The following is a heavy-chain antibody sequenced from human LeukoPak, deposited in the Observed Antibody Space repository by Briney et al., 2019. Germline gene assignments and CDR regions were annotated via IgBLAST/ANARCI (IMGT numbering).Heavy chain of an antibody. CDR3: AANFDF. Sequence: PGRSLRLSCAASGFTFSNYGMHWVRQAPGKGLEWVAVIWHDGSNEYYADSVKGRFTIFRDNSKNTLYLQMNSPRADDTAVYHCAANFDFWGQGTLVTVSS. V-gene: IGHV3-33*01. CDR1: GFTFSNYG. J-gene: IGHJ4*02. CDR2: IWHDGSNE.